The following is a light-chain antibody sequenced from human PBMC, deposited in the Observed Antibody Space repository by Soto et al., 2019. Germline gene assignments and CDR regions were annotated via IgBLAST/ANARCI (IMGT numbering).Light chain of an antibody. Sequence: QSVLTQPPSASGTPGQRVTISCSGSSSNIGGNTVNWYQQLPGTAPKLLIYKNDQRPSGVPYRFSGSKSGTSASLAISGLQSEDEADYYCAAWDDSLNGVVFGGGTKLTVL. V-gene: IGLV1-44*01. J-gene: IGLJ2*01. CDR1: SSNIGGNT. CDR2: KND. CDR3: AAWDDSLNGVV.